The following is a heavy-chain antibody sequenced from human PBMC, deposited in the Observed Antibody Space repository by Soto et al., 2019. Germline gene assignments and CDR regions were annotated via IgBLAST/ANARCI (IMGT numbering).Heavy chain of an antibody. J-gene: IGHJ4*02. CDR2: LSGSGGSI. V-gene: IGHV3-23*01. Sequence: GGSLRLSCTASGITFSSHPMTWVRQAPGKGLEWVSGLSGSGGSIYYADSVKGRFTISRDNSMNTLYLQMKTLRAEDTAVYYCAKVSSSWYAGFFDLWGQGTPVTVAS. CDR1: GITFSSHP. CDR3: AKVSSSWYAGFFDL. D-gene: IGHD6-13*01.